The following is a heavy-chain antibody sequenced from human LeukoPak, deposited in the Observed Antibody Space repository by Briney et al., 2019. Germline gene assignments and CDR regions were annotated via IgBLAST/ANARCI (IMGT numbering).Heavy chain of an antibody. V-gene: IGHV4-34*01. CDR3: AGERGEEYSSGWYKRNYFDN. Sequence: SETLSLTCAIYGGPFSGYYWSWIRQPPGKGLEWIGDIDYSGSTNYNPSLKSRVAISADMSKNQFSLKPTSVTGADTAVYYCAGERGEEYSSGWYKRNYFDNWGQGIRVTVSS. D-gene: IGHD6-19*01. J-gene: IGHJ4*02. CDR2: IDYSGST. CDR1: GGPFSGYY.